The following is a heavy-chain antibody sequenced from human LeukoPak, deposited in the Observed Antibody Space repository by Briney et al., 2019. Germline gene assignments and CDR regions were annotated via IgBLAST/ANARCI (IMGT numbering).Heavy chain of an antibody. D-gene: IGHD5-18*01. CDR1: GYTFTAYY. CDR3: ARADTAMVTPPDY. Sequence: ASVKVSCKASGYTFTAYYMHWVRQAPGQGLEWMGWINPNSGGTNYAQKFQGWVTMTRDTSISTAYMELSRLRSDDTAVYYCARADTAMVTPPDYWGQGTLVTVSS. J-gene: IGHJ4*02. CDR2: INPNSGGT. V-gene: IGHV1-2*04.